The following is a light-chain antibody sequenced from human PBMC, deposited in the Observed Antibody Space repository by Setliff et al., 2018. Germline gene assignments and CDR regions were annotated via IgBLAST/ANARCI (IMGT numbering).Light chain of an antibody. V-gene: IGLV3-21*04. CDR3: QVWDSSSDHPWV. CDR1: NIGSKS. J-gene: IGLJ3*02. CDR2: YDS. Sequence: SYELTQPPSASVAPGKTARITCGGNNIGSKSVHWYQQKPGQAPVLVIYYDSDRPSGIPERFSGSNSGNTATLTISRVEAGDEADYYCQVWDSSSDHPWVFGGGTKVTVL.